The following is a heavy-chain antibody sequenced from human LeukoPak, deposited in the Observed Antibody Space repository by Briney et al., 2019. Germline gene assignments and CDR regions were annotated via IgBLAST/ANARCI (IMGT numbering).Heavy chain of an antibody. D-gene: IGHD3-22*01. Sequence: GGSLRLSCAASGFTFSSYAMHWVRQAPGKGLEWVAVISYDGSNEYYADSVKGRFTISRDNSKNTLYLQMNSLRAEDTAVYYCARDPGDSSGYGANWGQGTLVTVSS. J-gene: IGHJ4*02. CDR1: GFTFSSYA. V-gene: IGHV3-30-3*01. CDR2: ISYDGSNE. CDR3: ARDPGDSSGYGAN.